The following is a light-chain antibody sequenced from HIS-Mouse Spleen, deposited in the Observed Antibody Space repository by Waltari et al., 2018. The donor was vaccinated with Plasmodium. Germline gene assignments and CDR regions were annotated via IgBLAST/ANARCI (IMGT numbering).Light chain of an antibody. CDR1: KLGDKY. J-gene: IGLJ3*02. V-gene: IGLV3-1*01. CDR3: QAWDSSTAV. CDR2: QCS. Sequence: SYELTQPPSVSVSPGQTASITCSGDKLGDKYACWYQQKPGQSPLLVIYQCSKRPPGIPERFSGANSGNTATLTISGTQAMDEADYYCQAWDSSTAVFGGGTKLTVL.